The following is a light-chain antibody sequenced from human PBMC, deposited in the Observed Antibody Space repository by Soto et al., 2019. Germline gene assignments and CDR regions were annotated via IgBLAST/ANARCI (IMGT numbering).Light chain of an antibody. Sequence: EVVLTQYPGTLSLSPGERATLSCRASLSLSSSYIAWYQQKPGQAPRLLIYGASSRATGIPDRFSGSGSGTDFTLTISRLEPEDFAVYYCQQYGSSPRTFGQGTKVDIK. J-gene: IGKJ1*01. CDR2: GAS. CDR1: LSLSSSY. CDR3: QQYGSSPRT. V-gene: IGKV3-20*01.